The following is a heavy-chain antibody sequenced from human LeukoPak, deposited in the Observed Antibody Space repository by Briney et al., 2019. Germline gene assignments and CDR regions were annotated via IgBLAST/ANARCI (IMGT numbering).Heavy chain of an antibody. V-gene: IGHV1-2*02. CDR1: GYTFTGYY. Sequence: ASVKVSCKASGYTFTGYYMHWVRQAPGQGLEWVGWINPNSGGTNYAQKFQGRVTMTRDTSISTAYMELSRLRSDDTAVYYCARRSSIADSAGLDYWGQGTLVTVSS. CDR3: ARRSSIADSAGLDY. D-gene: IGHD6-13*01. J-gene: IGHJ4*02. CDR2: INPNSGGT.